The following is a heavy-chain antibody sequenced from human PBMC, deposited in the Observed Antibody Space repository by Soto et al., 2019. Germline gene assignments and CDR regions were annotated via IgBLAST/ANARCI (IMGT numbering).Heavy chain of an antibody. CDR2: ISAYNGNT. CDR3: AREGFPYYDFWSGHYYFDY. CDR1: GYTFTSYG. V-gene: IGHV1-18*01. J-gene: IGHJ4*02. D-gene: IGHD3-3*01. Sequence: ASVKVSCKASGYTFTSYGISWVRQAPGQGLEWMGWISAYNGNTNYAQKLQGRVTMTTDTSTSTAYMELRSLRSDDTAVYYCAREGFPYYDFWSGHYYFDYWGQGTLVTVSS.